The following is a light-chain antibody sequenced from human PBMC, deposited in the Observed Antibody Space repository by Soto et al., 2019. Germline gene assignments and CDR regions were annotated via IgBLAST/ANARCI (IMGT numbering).Light chain of an antibody. V-gene: IGKV1-6*01. Sequence: AIQLTQSPSSLSASVGDRVTITCRASQGISSYLAWCQQKPGKAPKLLIYAASTLQSGVPSRFSGSGSGTDFTLTISSLQPEDFATYYCLQDYTYPWTFGQGTKVDIK. CDR1: QGISSY. CDR2: AAS. J-gene: IGKJ1*01. CDR3: LQDYTYPWT.